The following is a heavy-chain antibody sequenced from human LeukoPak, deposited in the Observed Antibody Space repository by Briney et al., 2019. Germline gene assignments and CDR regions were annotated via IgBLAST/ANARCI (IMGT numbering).Heavy chain of an antibody. CDR3: AKDTQPGIAADETHFQH. CDR2: ISPDSTQI. V-gene: IGHV3-48*04. J-gene: IGHJ1*01. CDR1: GFTFSGCT. Sequence: QSGGSLRLSCAASGFTFSGCTMNWVRQAPGKGLEWASYISPDSTQIYYADSVKGRFTISRDNAKNSLYLQMNSLRAEDTALYYCAKDTQPGIAADETHFQHWGQGTLVTVSS. D-gene: IGHD6-13*01.